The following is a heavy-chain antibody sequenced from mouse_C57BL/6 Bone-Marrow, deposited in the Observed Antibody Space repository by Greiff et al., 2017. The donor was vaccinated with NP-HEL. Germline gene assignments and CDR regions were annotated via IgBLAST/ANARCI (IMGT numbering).Heavy chain of an antibody. D-gene: IGHD1-1*01. CDR3: AREGNYGSSPHYYAMDY. CDR1: GYTFTDYY. Sequence: EVQLQQSGPVLVKPGASVKMSCKASGYTFTDYYMNWVKQSHGKSLEWTGVINPYNGGTSYNQKFKGKATLTVDKSSSTAYMELNSLTSEDSAVYYCAREGNYGSSPHYYAMDYWGQGTSVTVSS. V-gene: IGHV1-19*01. J-gene: IGHJ4*01. CDR2: INPYNGGT.